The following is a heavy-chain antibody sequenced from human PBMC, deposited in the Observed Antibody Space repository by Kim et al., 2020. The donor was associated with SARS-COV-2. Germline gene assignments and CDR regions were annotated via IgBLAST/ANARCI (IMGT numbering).Heavy chain of an antibody. Sequence: GWSLRLSCAASGFTFSSYAMHWVRQAPGKGLEWVAVISYDGSNKYYVDSVKGRFTISRDNSKNTLYLQMNSLRAEDTAVYYCAREGDGAAAGTIYYYYYGMHVWAQGTTVTVSS. CDR3: AREGDGAAAGTIYYYYYGMHV. J-gene: IGHJ6*01. CDR2: ISYDGSNK. CDR1: GFTFSSYA. D-gene: IGHD6-13*01. V-gene: IGHV3-30*04.